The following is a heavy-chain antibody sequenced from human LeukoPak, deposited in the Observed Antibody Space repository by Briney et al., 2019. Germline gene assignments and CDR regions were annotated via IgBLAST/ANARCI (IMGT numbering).Heavy chain of an antibody. J-gene: IGHJ4*02. Sequence: PGGSLRLSCSASGFTFSSYAMHWVRQAPGKGLEYVSAISSNGGSTYYADSVKGRFTISRDNSKNTLYLQMSSLRAEDTAVYYCVVSWVYAIQGGYFDYWGQGTLVTVSS. CDR1: GFTFSSYA. V-gene: IGHV3-64D*09. D-gene: IGHD2-8*01. CDR3: VVSWVYAIQGGYFDY. CDR2: ISSNGGST.